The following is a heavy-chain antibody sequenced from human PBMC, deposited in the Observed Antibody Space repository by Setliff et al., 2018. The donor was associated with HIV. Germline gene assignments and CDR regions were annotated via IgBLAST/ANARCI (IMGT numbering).Heavy chain of an antibody. Sequence: ETLSLTCTVSGGSISSGGYFWSWIRQPPGKGLEWIGNIFYSGHTYYNPSLRSRVTISVDTSKNQFSLNLRSVTAADTAVYYCARHRSYGDYDPNWFDPWGQGTLVTVSS. CDR2: IFYSGHT. CDR3: ARHRSYGDYDPNWFDP. D-gene: IGHD4-17*01. CDR1: GGSISSGGYF. V-gene: IGHV4-39*01. J-gene: IGHJ5*02.